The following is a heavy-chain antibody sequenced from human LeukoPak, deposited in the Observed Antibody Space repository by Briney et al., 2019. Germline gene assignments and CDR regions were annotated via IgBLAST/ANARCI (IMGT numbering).Heavy chain of an antibody. V-gene: IGHV3-9*01. Sequence: GRSLRLSCAASGFTFDDYAMHWVRRAPGKGLEWVSGISWNSGSVAYADSVKGRFTISRDNAKDSLYLQMNSLRAEDTALYYCAKDMGGAVAGNSFDYWGQGTQVTVSS. CDR3: AKDMGGAVAGNSFDY. D-gene: IGHD6-19*01. J-gene: IGHJ4*02. CDR2: ISWNSGSV. CDR1: GFTFDDYA.